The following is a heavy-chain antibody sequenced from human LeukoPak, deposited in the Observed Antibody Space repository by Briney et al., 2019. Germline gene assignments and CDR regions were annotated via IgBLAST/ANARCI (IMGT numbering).Heavy chain of an antibody. J-gene: IGHJ4*02. V-gene: IGHV3-9*01. CDR1: GFTFDDYA. CDR3: VSLGNY. CDR2: ISWNSGSI. D-gene: IGHD3-10*01. Sequence: GGSLRLTCAASGFTFDDYAMHWVRQAPGKGLEWVSGISWNSGSIGYADSVKGRFTISRDNAKNSLYLQMNSLRAEDTALYYCVSLGNYWGQGTLVTVSS.